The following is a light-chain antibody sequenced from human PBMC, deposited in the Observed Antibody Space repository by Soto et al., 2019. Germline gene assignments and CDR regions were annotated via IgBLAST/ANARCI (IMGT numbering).Light chain of an antibody. CDR1: SGDVGAYNL. CDR2: EVS. CDR3: SSLTISGSQV. J-gene: IGLJ1*01. Sequence: QSVLTQPASVTGSPGQSVTVSCSGASGDVGAYNLVSWYQHHPGKAPKLVIYEVSNRPSGISNRFSGYKSGYTASLTIAGLQAEDEADYYCSSLTISGSQVFGTGTKLTVL. V-gene: IGLV2-14*01.